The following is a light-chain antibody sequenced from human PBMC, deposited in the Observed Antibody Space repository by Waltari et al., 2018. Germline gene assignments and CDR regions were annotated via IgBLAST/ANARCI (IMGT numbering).Light chain of an antibody. CDR3: QQYLSSPWT. J-gene: IGKJ1*01. CDR1: QTVRSNY. Sequence: EIVLTQSPATLSLSPGERATLSCRASQTVRSNYLAWYQQKSGLAPRLLIYDVSNRATGIPDRFSGSGSGTDLTLTITRLEPEDFAVYFCQQYLSSPWTFGLGTKVEIK. CDR2: DVS. V-gene: IGKV3D-20*01.